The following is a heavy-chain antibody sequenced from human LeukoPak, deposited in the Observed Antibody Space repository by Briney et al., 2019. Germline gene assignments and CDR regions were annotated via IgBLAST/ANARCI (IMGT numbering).Heavy chain of an antibody. CDR1: GYTLTSYY. D-gene: IGHD2-8*02. CDR2: INPSGGST. J-gene: IGHJ4*02. Sequence: ASVKVSCKASGYTLTSYYMHWVRQAPGQGLEWMGIINPSGGSTSYAQKFQGRVTMTRDTSTSTVYMELSSLRSEDTAVYYCARVRGSTGYFDYWGQGTLVTVSS. CDR3: ARVRGSTGYFDY. V-gene: IGHV1-46*01.